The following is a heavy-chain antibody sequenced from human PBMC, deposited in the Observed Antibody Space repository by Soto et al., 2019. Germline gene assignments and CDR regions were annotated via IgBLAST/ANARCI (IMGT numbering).Heavy chain of an antibody. D-gene: IGHD5-18*01. CDR3: ARLWIQLWPNWFDP. J-gene: IGHJ5*02. CDR1: GGSISSGGYY. CDR2: IYYSGST. V-gene: IGHV4-31*03. Sequence: SETLSLTCTVSGGSISSGGYYWSWIRQHPGKGLEWIGYIYYSGSTYYNPSLKSRVTISVDTSKNQFSLKLSSVTAADTAVYYCARLWIQLWPNWFDPWGQGTLVTVSS.